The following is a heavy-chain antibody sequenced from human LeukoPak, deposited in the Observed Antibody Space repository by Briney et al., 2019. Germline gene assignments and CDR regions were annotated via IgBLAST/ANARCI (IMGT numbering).Heavy chain of an antibody. Sequence: PGGSLRLSCAASGFTFSFYWMSWVRQAPGKGLEWVANIKQDGSEKYYVDSVKGRFTIPRDNAKNSLYLQMNSLRAEDTAVYYCARDIAVAGMEYFDYWGQGTLVTVSS. J-gene: IGHJ4*02. CDR1: GFTFSFYW. CDR2: IKQDGSEK. D-gene: IGHD6-19*01. CDR3: ARDIAVAGMEYFDY. V-gene: IGHV3-7*01.